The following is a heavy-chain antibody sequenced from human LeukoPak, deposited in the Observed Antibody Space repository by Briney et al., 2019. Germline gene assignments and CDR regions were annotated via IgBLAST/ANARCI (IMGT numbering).Heavy chain of an antibody. CDR2: IYTSGSS. D-gene: IGHD1-26*01. Sequence: PSETLSLTCTVSGDSISSYYWSWIRQPAEKGLEWIGRIYTSGSSNYNPSLKSRVTMSVDTSKNQFSLKLSSVTAADTAMYYCARDNVYRAIDYWGQGTLVTVSS. V-gene: IGHV4-4*07. CDR3: ARDNVYRAIDY. J-gene: IGHJ4*02. CDR1: GDSISSYY.